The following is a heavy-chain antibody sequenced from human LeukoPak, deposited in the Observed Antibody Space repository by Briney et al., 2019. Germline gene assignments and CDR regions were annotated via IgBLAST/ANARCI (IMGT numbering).Heavy chain of an antibody. CDR2: IKGDGSST. J-gene: IGHJ4*02. CDR3: AREPYSFGHDFAY. D-gene: IGHD5-18*01. Sequence: GGSLRLSCAASGFTFSSYWMHWVRHTPGKGLVWVSRIKGDGSSTSYADSVKGRFTISRDNAKNTPYLQMNSLRAEDTAVYYCAREPYSFGHDFAYWGQGTLVTVSS. CDR1: GFTFSSYW. V-gene: IGHV3-74*01.